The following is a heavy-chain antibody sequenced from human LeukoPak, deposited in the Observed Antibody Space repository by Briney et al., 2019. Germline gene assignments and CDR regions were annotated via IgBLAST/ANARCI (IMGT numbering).Heavy chain of an antibody. CDR2: MNPNSGNT. J-gene: IGHJ4*02. V-gene: IGHV1-8*01. D-gene: IGHD2-8*01. Sequence: ASVKVSCKASGYTFTSYDINWVRQATGQRLEWMGWMNPNSGNTGYAQKFQGRVTMTRNTSISTAYMELSSLRSEDTAVYYCARGCHRRWRMLVGNYYFDYWGQGTLVTVSS. CDR1: GYTFTSYD. CDR3: ARGCHRRWRMLVGNYYFDY.